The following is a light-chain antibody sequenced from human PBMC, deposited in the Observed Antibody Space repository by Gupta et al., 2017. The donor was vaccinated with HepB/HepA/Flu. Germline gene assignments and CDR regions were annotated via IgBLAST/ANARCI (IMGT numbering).Light chain of an antibody. V-gene: IGKV3-15*01. CDR3: QHDHKWPST. J-gene: IGKJ3*01. CDR1: QSVAGD. Sequence: IVMTQSPATLSVSPGESATFSCRASQSVAGDIAWYQHRPGQAPRVLIYGASTRDTGIPARCGGSGSGTEFTLTITRLQSEDSAVYYCQHDHKWPSTFGHGTKVGT. CDR2: GAS.